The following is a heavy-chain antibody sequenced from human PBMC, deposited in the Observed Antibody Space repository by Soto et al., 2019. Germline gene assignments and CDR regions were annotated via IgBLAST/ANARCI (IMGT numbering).Heavy chain of an antibody. CDR1: GYTFTGYA. Sequence: QVQLVQSGAEEKKPGASVKVSCKASGYTFTGYAMHWVRQAPGQRLEWMGWINAGKGNTKYSQKFQGRVTITRDTTASTAYRELSSLRSEDTAVYYCARAVAVAAGFDDWGQGTLVTVSS. D-gene: IGHD6-19*01. CDR3: ARAVAVAAGFDD. J-gene: IGHJ4*02. V-gene: IGHV1-3*05. CDR2: INAGKGNT.